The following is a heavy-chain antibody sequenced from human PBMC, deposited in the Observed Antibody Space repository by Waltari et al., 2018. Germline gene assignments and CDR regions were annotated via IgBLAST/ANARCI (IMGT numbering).Heavy chain of an antibody. J-gene: IGHJ3*01. CDR1: GGSITSNRHY. Sequence: QLQLQESGPGLGKPSETLSLTCIVSGGSITSNRHYWAWIRQPPGQGLEWIGTMSYNGATYSSPSLNSRVTLSRDTSKNHLSLKLGSVTAADTAVYYCATYIGASIGTAAFDVWGQGTMVTVSS. D-gene: IGHD5-12*01. CDR3: ATYIGASIGTAAFDV. V-gene: IGHV4-39*02. CDR2: MSYNGAT.